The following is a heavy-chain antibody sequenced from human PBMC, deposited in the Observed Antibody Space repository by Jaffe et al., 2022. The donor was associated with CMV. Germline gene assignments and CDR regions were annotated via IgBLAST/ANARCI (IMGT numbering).Heavy chain of an antibody. CDR3: ARVGRTVTTLAFDI. D-gene: IGHD4-17*01. CDR1: GGSISSYY. J-gene: IGHJ3*02. Sequence: QVQLQESGPGLVKPSETLSLTCTVSGGSISSYYWSWIRQPPGKGLEWIGYIYYSGSTNYNPSLKSRVTISVDTSKNQFSLKLSSVTAADTAVYYCARVGRTVTTLAFDIWGQGTMVTVSS. CDR2: IYYSGST. V-gene: IGHV4-59*01.